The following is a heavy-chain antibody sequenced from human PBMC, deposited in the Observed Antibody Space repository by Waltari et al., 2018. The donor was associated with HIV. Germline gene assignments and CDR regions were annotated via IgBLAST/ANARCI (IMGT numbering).Heavy chain of an antibody. CDR2: VNTDGSDT. CDR1: GFDFTNHW. Sequence: VLLVESGRALVRPGGPLTLSCPASGFDFTNHWLSWPLQAPGKGLLWVSRVNTDGSDTIYADSVKGRFTISRDNAKDTLYLQMNGLRAEDTAVYYCTRVEGAAPSLYGMDVWGQGTTVTVSS. D-gene: IGHD6-13*01. J-gene: IGHJ6*02. V-gene: IGHV3-74*01. CDR3: TRVEGAAPSLYGMDV.